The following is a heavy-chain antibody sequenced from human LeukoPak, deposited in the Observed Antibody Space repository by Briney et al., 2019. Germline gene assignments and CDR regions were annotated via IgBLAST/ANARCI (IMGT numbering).Heavy chain of an antibody. J-gene: IGHJ4*02. CDR3: ARDAVHDYGDYSDY. D-gene: IGHD4-17*01. CDR2: IKQDGSEK. CDR1: GFTFSSYW. Sequence: PGGSLRLSCAASGFTFSSYWMSRVRQAPGKGLEWVANIKQDGSEKYYVDSVKGRFTISRDNAKNSLYLQMNSLRAEDTAVYYCARDAVHDYGDYSDYWGQGTLVTVSS. V-gene: IGHV3-7*03.